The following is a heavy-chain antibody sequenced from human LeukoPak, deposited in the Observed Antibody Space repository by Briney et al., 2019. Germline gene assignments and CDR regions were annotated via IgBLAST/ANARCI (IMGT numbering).Heavy chain of an antibody. J-gene: IGHJ4*02. CDR1: GFTFSDYS. D-gene: IGHD3-16*01. V-gene: IGHV3-33*01. CDR3: VREKLGAAGGDY. CDR2: IWFDGSNK. Sequence: GGSLRLSCAASGFTFSDYSMHWVRQAPGKGLDWVTVIWFDGSNKYYADSVKGRFTISRDSSKNTVYLQMDSLRVEDTAMYYCVREKLGAAGGDYWGQGTLVTVSS.